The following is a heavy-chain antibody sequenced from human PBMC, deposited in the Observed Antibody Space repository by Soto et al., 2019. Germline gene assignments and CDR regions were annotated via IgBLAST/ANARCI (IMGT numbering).Heavy chain of an antibody. Sequence: LRLSCAASGFTFSSYSMNWVRQAPGKGLEWVSSISSSSSYIYYADSVKGRFTISRDNAKNSLYLQMNSLRAEDTAVYYCARDPGGGSCVDYWGQGTLVTSPQ. CDR2: ISSSSSYI. D-gene: IGHD2-15*01. J-gene: IGHJ4*02. V-gene: IGHV3-21*01. CDR3: ARDPGGGSCVDY. CDR1: GFTFSSYS.